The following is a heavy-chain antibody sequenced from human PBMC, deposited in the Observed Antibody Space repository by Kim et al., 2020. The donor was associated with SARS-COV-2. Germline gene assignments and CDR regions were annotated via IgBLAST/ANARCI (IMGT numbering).Heavy chain of an antibody. D-gene: IGHD4-17*01. CDR2: TI. J-gene: IGHJ4*02. CDR3: ARVHGDGFDY. V-gene: IGHV3-11*01. Sequence: TISSANSVKSRFTISRDNATNSLYLQMNSLRAEATAVYYCARVHGDGFDYWGQGTLVTVSS.